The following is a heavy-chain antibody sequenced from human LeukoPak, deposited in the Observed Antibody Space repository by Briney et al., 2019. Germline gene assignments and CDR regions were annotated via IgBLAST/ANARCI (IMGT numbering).Heavy chain of an antibody. CDR2: INHSGST. Sequence: NTSETLSLTCAVYGGSFSGYYWSWIRQPPGKGLEWIGEINHSGSTNYNPSLKSRVTISVDTSKNQFSLKLSSVTAADTAVYYCARGIYVDYWRRRSLYYFDYWGQGTLVTVSS. J-gene: IGHJ4*02. CDR1: GGSFSGYY. D-gene: IGHD4-17*01. V-gene: IGHV4-34*01. CDR3: ARGIYVDYWRRRSLYYFDY.